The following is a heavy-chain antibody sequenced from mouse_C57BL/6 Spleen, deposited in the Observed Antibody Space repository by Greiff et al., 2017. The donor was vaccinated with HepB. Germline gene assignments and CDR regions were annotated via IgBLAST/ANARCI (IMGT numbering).Heavy chain of an antibody. CDR2: ISSGSSTI. J-gene: IGHJ3*01. CDR3: ARPDYGSSYDY. V-gene: IGHV5-17*01. CDR1: GFTFSDYG. D-gene: IGHD1-1*01. Sequence: EVMLVESGGGLVKPGGSLKLSCAASGFTFSDYGMHWVRQAPEKGLEWVAYISSGSSTIYYADTVKGRFTISRDNAKNTLFLQMTSLRSEDTAMYYCARPDYGSSYDYWGQGTLVTVSA.